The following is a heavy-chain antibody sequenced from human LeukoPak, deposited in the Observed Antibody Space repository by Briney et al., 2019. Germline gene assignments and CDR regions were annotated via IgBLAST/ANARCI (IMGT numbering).Heavy chain of an antibody. Sequence: GGSLRLSCAASGFTFSSYSMNWVRQAPGKGLEWVSYISSSSSTIYYADSVKGRFTISRDNAKNSLYLQMNSLGAEDTAVYYCARVDYDSSGYYYLGYWGQGTLVTVSS. CDR3: ARVDYDSSGYYYLGY. CDR1: GFTFSSYS. CDR2: ISSSSSTI. V-gene: IGHV3-48*01. J-gene: IGHJ4*02. D-gene: IGHD3-22*01.